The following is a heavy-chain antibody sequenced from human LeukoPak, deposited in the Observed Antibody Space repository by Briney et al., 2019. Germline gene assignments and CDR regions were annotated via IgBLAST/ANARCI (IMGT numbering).Heavy chain of an antibody. CDR1: GFTFSSYA. Sequence: GGSLRLSCAASGFTFSSYAMSWVRQAPGKGLEWVSAISGSGSSTYYADSVKGRFTVSRDNSKNTLYLETNSLRAEDTAVYYCAKEIEWELLYYFDYWGQGTLVTVSS. CDR3: AKEIEWELLYYFDY. V-gene: IGHV3-23*01. J-gene: IGHJ4*02. D-gene: IGHD1-26*01. CDR2: ISGSGSST.